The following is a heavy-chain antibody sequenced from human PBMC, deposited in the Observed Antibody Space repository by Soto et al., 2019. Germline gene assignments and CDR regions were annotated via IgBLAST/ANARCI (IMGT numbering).Heavy chain of an antibody. CDR3: AKDLLPQIFGVVTRLDP. D-gene: IGHD3-3*01. Sequence: VGSLRLSCAASGFTFSSFAMTWVRQAPGKGLEWVSAISGSGFSTYYADSVRGRFTISRDNSKSTLHLHMNSLRAEDTAVYYCAKDLLPQIFGVVTRLDPWGQGTLVTVSS. CDR2: ISGSGFST. V-gene: IGHV3-23*01. J-gene: IGHJ5*02. CDR1: GFTFSSFA.